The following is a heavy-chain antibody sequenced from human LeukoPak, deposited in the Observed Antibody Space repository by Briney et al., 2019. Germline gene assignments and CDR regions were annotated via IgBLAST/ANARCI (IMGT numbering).Heavy chain of an antibody. D-gene: IGHD4-17*01. J-gene: IGHJ4*02. CDR3: ARDSTPYGHSGY. CDR1: GGSINNYY. CDR2: IYYSGAT. Sequence: SETLSLTCTVSGGSINNYYWSWIRQPPGKGLEWIGYIYYSGATNFNPSLKSRVTISVDTSKNQFSLRLSSVTAADTAVYYCARDSTPYGHSGYWGQGTLVTISP. V-gene: IGHV4-59*01.